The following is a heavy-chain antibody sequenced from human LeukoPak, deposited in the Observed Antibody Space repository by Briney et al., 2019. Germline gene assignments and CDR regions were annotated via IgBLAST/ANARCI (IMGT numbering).Heavy chain of an antibody. CDR1: GYTLTSYY. D-gene: IGHD3-22*01. J-gene: IGHJ4*02. CDR2: VNPTSGGT. CDR3: ASVYYCYDSSGILTLYFDY. Sequence: GAAVKVSSKPSGYTLTSYYMRWVRQAPGQGLEWMGWVNPTSGGTNYAQKLRGTVTMTRDTSISTAYMELSRLRSDGTAVYYCASVYYCYDSSGILTLYFDYWGQGTLVTVSS. V-gene: IGHV1-2*02.